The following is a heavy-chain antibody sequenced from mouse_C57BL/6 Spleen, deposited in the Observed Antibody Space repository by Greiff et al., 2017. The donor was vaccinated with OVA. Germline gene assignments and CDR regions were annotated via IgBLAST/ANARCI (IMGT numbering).Heavy chain of an antibody. D-gene: IGHD1-1*01. CDR2: IDPENGDT. CDR3: TTSGYYYGSRYFDV. V-gene: IGHV14-4*01. CDR1: GFNIKDDY. Sequence: VQLKESGAELVRPGASVKLSCTASGFNIKDDYMHWVKQRPEQGLEWIGWIDPENGDTEYASKFQGKATITADTSSNTAYLQLSSLTSEDTAVYYCTTSGYYYGSRYFDVWGTGTTVTVSS. J-gene: IGHJ1*03.